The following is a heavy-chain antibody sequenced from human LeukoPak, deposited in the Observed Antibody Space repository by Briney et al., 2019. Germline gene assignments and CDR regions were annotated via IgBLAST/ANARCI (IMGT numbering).Heavy chain of an antibody. J-gene: IGHJ4*02. CDR1: GFTFSDYS. Sequence: QSGGSLRLSCAASGFTFSDYSMNWVRQAPGKGLEWVANIKQDGSEKYYVDSVKGRFTISRDNAKNSLYLQMNSLRAEDTAVYYCARVLYDFWSGYRYWGQGTLVTVSS. CDR2: IKQDGSEK. CDR3: ARVLYDFWSGYRY. V-gene: IGHV3-7*01. D-gene: IGHD3-3*01.